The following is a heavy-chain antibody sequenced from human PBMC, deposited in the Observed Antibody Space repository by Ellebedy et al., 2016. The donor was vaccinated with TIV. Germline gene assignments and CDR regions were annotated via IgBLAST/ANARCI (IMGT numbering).Heavy chain of an antibody. J-gene: IGHJ6*02. D-gene: IGHD5/OR15-5a*01. V-gene: IGHV4-4*07. CDR3: ARDRDREVSDV. Sequence: MPSETLSLTCTVSGGSIRSYYWSRFRQPAGRGLEWIGRIYSTGSTNYNPSLKSRVTMSVDRSKNQFSLKVNSVIAADTAMYYCARDRDREVSDVWGQGTTVTVSS. CDR2: IYSTGST. CDR1: GGSIRSYY.